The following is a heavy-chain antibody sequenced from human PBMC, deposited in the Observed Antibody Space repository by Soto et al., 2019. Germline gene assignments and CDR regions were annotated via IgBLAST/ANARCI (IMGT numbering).Heavy chain of an antibody. CDR1: GFTFSTYG. D-gene: IGHD1-1*01. CDR2: ISYDGNNK. CDR3: AKSVYNWNDGFFDY. J-gene: IGHJ4*02. V-gene: IGHV3-30*18. Sequence: GGSLRLSCAASGFTFSTYGMHWVRQAPGKGLEWVAVISYDGNNKYYADSVKGRFTISRDSSKNTLYLQMSSLRAEDTAVYYCAKSVYNWNDGFFDYWGQGTLVTVSS.